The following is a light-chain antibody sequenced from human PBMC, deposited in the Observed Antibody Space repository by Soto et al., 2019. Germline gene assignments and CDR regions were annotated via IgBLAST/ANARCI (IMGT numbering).Light chain of an antibody. Sequence: IVMTQSPATLSVSPGERATLSCRASQSVSSNLAWYQQKPGQAPRLLIYGASTRATGIPARFSGSGSVTEFTLTISSLQSEDFAVYYCQQYNNWPWTFGQGTKVEIK. CDR3: QQYNNWPWT. V-gene: IGKV3-15*01. CDR2: GAS. J-gene: IGKJ1*01. CDR1: QSVSSN.